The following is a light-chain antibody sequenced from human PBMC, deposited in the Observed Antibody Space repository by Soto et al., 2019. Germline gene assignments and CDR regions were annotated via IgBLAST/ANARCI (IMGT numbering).Light chain of an antibody. CDR2: SNS. J-gene: IGLJ3*02. CDR3: AAWDDSLNGRWV. Sequence: QSVLTQPPSASGTPGQRVTISCSGSSSNIGSNTVNWYQQLPGTAPKVLIYSNSQRPSGVPDRFSGSKSGTSASLAISGLQSEDEADYYCAAWDDSLNGRWVFGGGTQLTVL. CDR1: SSNIGSNT. V-gene: IGLV1-44*01.